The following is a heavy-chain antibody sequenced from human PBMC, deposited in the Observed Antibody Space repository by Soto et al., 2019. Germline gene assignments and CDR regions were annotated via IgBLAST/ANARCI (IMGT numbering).Heavy chain of an antibody. CDR2: IGAYNGNT. Sequence: ASVKVSCKASGYTFTSYGISWVRQAPGQGLEWMGWIGAYNGNTNYAQKLQGRVTMTTDTSTSTAYMELRSLRSDDTAVYYCARDLXPFDWLSYYYYYYGMDVWGQGTTVTVSS. J-gene: IGHJ6*02. D-gene: IGHD3-9*01. CDR1: GYTFTSYG. CDR3: ARDLXPFDWLSYYYYYYGMDV. V-gene: IGHV1-18*04.